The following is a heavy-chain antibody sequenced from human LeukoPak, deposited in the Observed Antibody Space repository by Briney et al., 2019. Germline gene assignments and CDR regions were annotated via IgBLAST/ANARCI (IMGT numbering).Heavy chain of an antibody. V-gene: IGHV1-2*02. CDR1: GYTFTGYY. CDR2: INPNSGGT. CDR3: ARDSHYDSSGLSFDY. J-gene: IGHJ4*02. D-gene: IGHD3-22*01. Sequence: ASVKVSFMASGYTFTGYYMHWVRQAPGQGLEWMGWINPNSGGTNYAQKFQGRVTMTRDTSISTAYMELSRLRSDDTAVYYCARDSHYDSSGLSFDYWGQGTLVTVSS.